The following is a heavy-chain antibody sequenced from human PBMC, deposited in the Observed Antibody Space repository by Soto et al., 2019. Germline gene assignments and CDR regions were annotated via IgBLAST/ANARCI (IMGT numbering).Heavy chain of an antibody. V-gene: IGHV4-30-2*01. CDR3: AARDSSGYSAFDI. CDR1: GGSISSGGYS. J-gene: IGHJ3*02. D-gene: IGHD3-22*01. Sequence: PSETLSLTCAVSGGSISSGGYSWSRIRQPPGKGLEWIGYIYHSGSTYYNPSLKSRVTISVDRSKNQFSLKLSSVTAADTAVYYCAARDSSGYSAFDIWGQGTMVTVSS. CDR2: IYHSGST.